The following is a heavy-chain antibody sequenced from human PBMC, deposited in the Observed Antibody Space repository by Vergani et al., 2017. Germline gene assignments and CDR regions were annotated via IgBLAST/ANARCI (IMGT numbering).Heavy chain of an antibody. CDR1: GGSISSSSYY. CDR3: ARRGWLRPFDY. CDR2: IYYSGST. Sequence: QLQLQESGPGLVKPSETLSLTCTVSGGSISSSSYYWGWIRQPPGKGLEWIGSIYYSGSTYYNPSLKSRVTISVDTSKNQFSLKLSSVTAADTAVYYCARRGWLRPFDYWGQGTLVTVSS. D-gene: IGHD5-12*01. J-gene: IGHJ4*02. V-gene: IGHV4-39*01.